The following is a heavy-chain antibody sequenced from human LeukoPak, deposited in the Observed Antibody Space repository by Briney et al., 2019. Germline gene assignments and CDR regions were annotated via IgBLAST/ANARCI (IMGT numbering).Heavy chain of an antibody. J-gene: IGHJ4*02. D-gene: IGHD5-12*01. Sequence: SETLSLTCTVSGASIRSGDYYWSWIRQPPGKGLEWIGYIYDSGSTYYNPSLKSRITISVDTSENRFSLKLSSVTATDTAVYYCARHHSGYDSFDYWGQGTLVTVSS. CDR3: ARHHSGYDSFDY. V-gene: IGHV4-30-4*01. CDR1: GASIRSGDYY. CDR2: IYDSGST.